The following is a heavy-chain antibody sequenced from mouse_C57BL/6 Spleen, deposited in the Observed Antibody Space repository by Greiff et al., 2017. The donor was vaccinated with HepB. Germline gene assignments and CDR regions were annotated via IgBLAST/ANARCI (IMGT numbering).Heavy chain of an antibody. V-gene: IGHV1-50*01. CDR3: ARYLSLYYSNYQAMDY. J-gene: IGHJ4*01. CDR2: IDPSDSYT. Sequence: VQLQQSGAELVKPGASVKLSCKASGYTFTSYWMQWVKQRPGQGLEWIGEIDPSDSYTNYNQKFKGKATLTVDTSSSTAYMQLSSLTSEDSAVYYCARYLSLYYSNYQAMDYWGQGTSVTVSS. CDR1: GYTFTSYW. D-gene: IGHD2-5*01.